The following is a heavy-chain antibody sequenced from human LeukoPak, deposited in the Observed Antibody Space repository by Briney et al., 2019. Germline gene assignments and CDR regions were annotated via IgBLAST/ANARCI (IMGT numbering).Heavy chain of an antibody. CDR3: ARVIAAAAYYYGMDV. J-gene: IGHJ6*04. D-gene: IGHD6-13*01. CDR1: GFTFSSYE. V-gene: IGHV3-48*03. CDR2: ISSSGSTI. Sequence: GGSLRLSCAASGFTFSSYEMNWVRQAPGKGLEWVSYISSSGSTIYYADFVKGRFTISRDNAKNSLYLQMNSLRAEDTAVYYCARVIAAAAYYYGMDVWGKGTTVTVSS.